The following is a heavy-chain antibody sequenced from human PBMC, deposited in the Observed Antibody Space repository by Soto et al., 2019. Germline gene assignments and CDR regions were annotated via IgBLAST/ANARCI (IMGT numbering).Heavy chain of an antibody. CDR2: ISAYNGNT. V-gene: IGHV1-18*01. Sequence: ASVKVSCKASGYTFTSYGISWVRQAPGQGLEWMGWISAYNGNTNYAQKLQGRVTMTTDTSTSTAYMELRSLRSDDTAVYYCAREVLRYFDWLLYHGMDVWGQGTTVTVSS. CDR1: GYTFTSYG. D-gene: IGHD3-9*01. J-gene: IGHJ6*02. CDR3: AREVLRYFDWLLYHGMDV.